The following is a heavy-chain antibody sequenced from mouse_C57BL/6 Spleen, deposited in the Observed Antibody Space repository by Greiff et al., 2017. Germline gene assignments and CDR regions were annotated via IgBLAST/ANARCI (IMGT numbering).Heavy chain of an antibody. CDR3: ARVLSSYWYFDV. J-gene: IGHJ1*03. D-gene: IGHD1-1*01. CDR2: INYDGSST. CDR1: GFTFSDYY. Sequence: EVKLVESEGGLVQPGSSMKLSCTASGFTFSDYYMAWVRQVPEKGLEWVANINYDGSSTYYLDSLKSRFIISRDNAKNILYLQMSSLKSEDTATYYCARVLSSYWYFDVWGTGTTVTVSS. V-gene: IGHV5-16*01.